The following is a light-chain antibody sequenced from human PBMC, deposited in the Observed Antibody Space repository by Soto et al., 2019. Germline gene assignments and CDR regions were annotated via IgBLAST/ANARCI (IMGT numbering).Light chain of an antibody. CDR2: AAS. CDR3: QQSHSIPWT. J-gene: IGKJ1*01. CDR1: QNINNN. Sequence: DIQMTQSPSSLSASVGDRVSITCRASQNINNNLNWYQQKPGRAPELLIYAASGLQSGVPSRFSGSGSGTDFTLTISSLQPEDSATYYCQQSHSIPWTFGQGTKVEIK. V-gene: IGKV1-39*01.